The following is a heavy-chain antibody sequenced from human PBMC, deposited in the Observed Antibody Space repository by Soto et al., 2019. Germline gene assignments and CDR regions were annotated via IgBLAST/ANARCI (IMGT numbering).Heavy chain of an antibody. Sequence: QVQLQESGPGLVKASQTLSLTCTVSGGSISSGGYYWSWIRQHPGKGLEWIGYIYYSGSTYYNPSLKSRVTISVDTSKNQFSLELSSVTAADTAVYYWARDRGRELANWFDPWGQGTLVTVSS. D-gene: IGHD1-26*01. CDR1: GGSISSGGYY. CDR3: ARDRGRELANWFDP. J-gene: IGHJ5*02. V-gene: IGHV4-31*03. CDR2: IYYSGST.